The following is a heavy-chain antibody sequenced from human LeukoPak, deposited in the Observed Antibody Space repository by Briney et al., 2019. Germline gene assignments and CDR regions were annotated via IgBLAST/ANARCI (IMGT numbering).Heavy chain of an antibody. V-gene: IGHV3-23*01. CDR3: EKVGGGDVAETGGSGYRLDEQSFDY. CDR1: GFTFSSYS. CDR2: ISGSGGST. J-gene: IGHJ4*01. Sequence: PGGSLRLSCAASGFTFSSYSMSWVRQAPGKGLEWVSAISGSGGSTYYADSVKGRFTISRDNSKNTLYLQMNSLRAEDTAVYYWEKVGGGDVAETGGSGYRLDEQSFDYWGQGTMVTVSS. D-gene: IGHD2-21*01.